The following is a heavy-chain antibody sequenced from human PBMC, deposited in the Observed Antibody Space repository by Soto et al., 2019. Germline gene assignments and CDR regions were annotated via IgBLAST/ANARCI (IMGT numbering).Heavy chain of an antibody. D-gene: IGHD3-3*01. CDR1: GITFSTYA. V-gene: IGHV3-23*01. CDR3: AKDLRPDGRYDLDY. J-gene: IGHJ4*02. Sequence: EVQLLESGGGLVQPGGALRPSLATQGITFSTYAIDLVPQAPGKGVGWVAVIVGDASGIDYADSVKGRFTISRDNSKNTLYLQMTSLRVEDTATYFCAKDLRPDGRYDLDYWGQGTLVTVSS. CDR2: IVGDASGI.